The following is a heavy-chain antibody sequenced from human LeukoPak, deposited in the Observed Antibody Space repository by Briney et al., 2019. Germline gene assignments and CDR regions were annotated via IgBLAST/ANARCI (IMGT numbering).Heavy chain of an antibody. CDR3: ARTTEGGYTYDYFYYYYMDV. Sequence: PSETLSLTCSVSGGSISRTSYYWSWIRQPPGKGLEWIGYIYYSGSTNYNPSLKSRVTILVDTSKNRFSLKLSSVTAADTAVYYCARTTEGGYTYDYFYYYYMDVWGKGTTVTISS. J-gene: IGHJ6*03. CDR2: IYYSGST. V-gene: IGHV4-61*01. CDR1: GGSISRTSYY. D-gene: IGHD5-18*01.